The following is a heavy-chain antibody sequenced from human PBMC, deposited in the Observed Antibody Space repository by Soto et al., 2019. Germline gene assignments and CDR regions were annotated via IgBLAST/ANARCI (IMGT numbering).Heavy chain of an antibody. J-gene: IGHJ4*02. Sequence: PGGSLRLSCAASGFTFSSYAMSWVRQAPGKGLEWVSAISGSGGSTYYADSVKGRFTISRDNSKNTLYLQMNSLRSEDTAVYYCARVSKRFLEWLPLDYWGQGTLVTVSS. D-gene: IGHD3-3*01. V-gene: IGHV3-23*01. CDR3: ARVSKRFLEWLPLDY. CDR1: GFTFSSYA. CDR2: ISGSGGST.